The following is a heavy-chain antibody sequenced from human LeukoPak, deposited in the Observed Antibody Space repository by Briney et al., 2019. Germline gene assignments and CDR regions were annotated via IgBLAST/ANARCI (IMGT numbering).Heavy chain of an antibody. Sequence: GGSLRLSCAASGFTVSSNYMSWVRQAPGKGLEWVSVIYSGGSTYYADSVKGRFTISRDNAKNSLYLQMNSLRAEDTAVYYCARDATRGYYYYGMDVWGQGTTVTVSS. D-gene: IGHD2-15*01. CDR1: GFTVSSNY. V-gene: IGHV3-53*01. J-gene: IGHJ6*02. CDR3: ARDATRGYYYYGMDV. CDR2: IYSGGST.